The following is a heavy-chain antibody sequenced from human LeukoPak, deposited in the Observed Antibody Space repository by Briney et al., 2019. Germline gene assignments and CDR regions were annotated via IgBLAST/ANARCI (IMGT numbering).Heavy chain of an antibody. CDR2: ISYDGSKK. CDR1: GFTFSSYA. CDR3: ARTFTVAGPIDY. D-gene: IGHD6-19*01. J-gene: IGHJ4*02. Sequence: PGRSLRLSCAASGFTFSSYAMHWVRQAPGKGLEWVAVISYDGSKKYYADSVKGRFTISRDNSKNTLYLQMNSLRGEDTAVYYCARTFTVAGPIDYWGQGTLVTVSS. V-gene: IGHV3-30*04.